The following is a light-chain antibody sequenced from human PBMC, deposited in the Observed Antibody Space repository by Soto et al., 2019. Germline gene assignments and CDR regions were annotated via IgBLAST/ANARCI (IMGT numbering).Light chain of an antibody. CDR3: QWSDNSPPIFT. J-gene: IGKJ3*01. Sequence: EIVLTQSPGTLSLSPGERATLSCRASQSVSSSCLAWYQQRPGQAPRLLIYGASSRATAIPDRFSGSGSGTDFTLTISRLEPEDFALYYCQWSDNSPPIFTFGPGTKVDIK. V-gene: IGKV3-20*01. CDR1: QSVSSSC. CDR2: GAS.